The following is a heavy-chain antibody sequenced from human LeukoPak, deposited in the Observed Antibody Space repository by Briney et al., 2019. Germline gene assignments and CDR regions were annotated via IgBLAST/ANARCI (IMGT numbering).Heavy chain of an antibody. Sequence: GGSLRLSCAASGFTFSTYWMSWVRQAPGKGMEWVANIKQDGSEKYYVDSVKGRFTISRDNAKNSLYLQMNSLRAEDTAMYYCARDSAGNDYWGQGTLVTVSS. V-gene: IGHV3-7*01. CDR2: IKQDGSEK. J-gene: IGHJ4*02. D-gene: IGHD6-13*01. CDR1: GFTFSTYW. CDR3: ARDSAGNDY.